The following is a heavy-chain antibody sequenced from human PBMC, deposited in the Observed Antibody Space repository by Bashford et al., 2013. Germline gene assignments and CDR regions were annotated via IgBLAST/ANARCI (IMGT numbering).Heavy chain of an antibody. D-gene: IGHD6-13*01. Sequence: WVRQAPGQGLEWMGWISAYNGNTQYAQKLQGRVTMTRNTSISTAYMELSSLRSEDTAVYYCASIYSSSWSLGYWGQGTLVTVSS. V-gene: IGHV1-18*01. CDR3: ASIYSSSWSLGY. J-gene: IGHJ4*02. CDR2: ISAYNGNT.